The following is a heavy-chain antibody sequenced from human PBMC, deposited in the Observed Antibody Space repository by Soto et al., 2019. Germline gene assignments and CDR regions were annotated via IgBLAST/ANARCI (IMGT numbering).Heavy chain of an antibody. D-gene: IGHD3-22*01. Sequence: GGSLRLSCAASGFTFSSYAMSWVRQAPGKGLEWVSAISGSGGSTYYADSVKGRFTISRDNSKNTLYLQMNSLRAEDTAVYYCAKDRPLLPNYYDSNAEAFDIWGQGTMVTVSS. CDR2: ISGSGGST. V-gene: IGHV3-23*01. CDR1: GFTFSSYA. CDR3: AKDRPLLPNYYDSNAEAFDI. J-gene: IGHJ3*02.